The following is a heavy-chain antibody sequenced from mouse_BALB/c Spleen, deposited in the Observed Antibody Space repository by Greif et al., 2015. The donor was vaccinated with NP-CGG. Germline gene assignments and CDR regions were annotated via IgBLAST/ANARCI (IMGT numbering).Heavy chain of an antibody. Sequence: QVQLKHSGPELVKPGASVKMSCKASGYTFTDYVISWVKQRTGQGLEWIGEIYPGSGSTYYNEKFKGKATLTADKSSNTAYMQLSSLTSEDSAVYFCARRDYWGQGTSVTVSS. CDR1: GYTFTDYV. V-gene: IGHV1-77*01. CDR3: ARRDY. CDR2: IYPGSGST. J-gene: IGHJ4*01.